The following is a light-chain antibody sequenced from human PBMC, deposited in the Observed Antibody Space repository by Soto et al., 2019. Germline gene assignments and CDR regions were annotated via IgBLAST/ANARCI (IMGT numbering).Light chain of an antibody. J-gene: IGLJ2*01. CDR2: QDT. CDR3: QTWDSSTAVV. CDR1: KLGDKY. V-gene: IGLV3-1*01. Sequence: SYELTQPPSVSVSPGQTASITCSGDKLGDKYACWYQQKPGQSPVLVIFQDTQRPSGIPERFSGSNSGNTATLTISGTQAMDEADYYCQTWDSSTAVVFGGGTQVTVL.